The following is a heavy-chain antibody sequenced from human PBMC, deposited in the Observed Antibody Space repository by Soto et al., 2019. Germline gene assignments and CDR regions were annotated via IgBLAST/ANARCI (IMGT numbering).Heavy chain of an antibody. V-gene: IGHV3-9*01. D-gene: IGHD2-21*02. CDR3: AREETAWPLAYGLDV. CDR2: MNWNGDSK. CDR1: GFTFDDFA. Sequence: EVKLVESGGGLVQPGRSLKISCAASGFTFDDFAMHWVRLAPGKGLEWVSGMNWNGDSKAYAASVKGRFTISRDNAKNSLYLEMNSLRPEDTAFYYCAREETAWPLAYGLDVWGQGTTVTVSS. J-gene: IGHJ6*02.